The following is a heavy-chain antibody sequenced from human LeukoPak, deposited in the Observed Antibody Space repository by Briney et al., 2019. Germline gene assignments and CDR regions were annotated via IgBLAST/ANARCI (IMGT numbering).Heavy chain of an antibody. V-gene: IGHV4-31*03. CDR2: IYYSGST. CDR3: ARDSTMVRGVHFDY. Sequence: PSETLSLTCTVSGGSISSGGYYWSWIRQHPGKGLEWIGYIYYSGSTCYNPSLKSRVTISVDTSKNQFSLKLSSVTAADTAVYYCARDSTMVRGVHFDYWGQGTLVTVSS. D-gene: IGHD3-10*01. J-gene: IGHJ4*02. CDR1: GGSISSGGYY.